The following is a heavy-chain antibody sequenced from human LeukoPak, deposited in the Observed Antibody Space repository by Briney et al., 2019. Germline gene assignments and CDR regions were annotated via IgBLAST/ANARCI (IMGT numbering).Heavy chain of an antibody. J-gene: IGHJ3*02. D-gene: IGHD3-10*01. CDR2: IGTAGDT. Sequence: RSGGSLRLSCAASGFTFSSYDMHWVRQATGKGLEWVSAIGTAGDTYYPGSVKGRFTISRENAKNSLYLQMNSLRAGDTAVYYCATVKPGSGAFDIWGQGTMVTVPS. V-gene: IGHV3-13*01. CDR1: GFTFSSYD. CDR3: ATVKPGSGAFDI.